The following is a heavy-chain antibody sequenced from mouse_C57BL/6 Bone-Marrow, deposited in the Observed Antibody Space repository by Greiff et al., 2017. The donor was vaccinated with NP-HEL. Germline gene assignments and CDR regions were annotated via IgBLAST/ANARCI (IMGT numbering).Heavy chain of an antibody. V-gene: IGHV10-1*01. J-gene: IGHJ4*01. CDR1: CPLFPPPS. CDR2: IISKINNYST. D-gene: IGHD1-1*01. CDR3: VRHEGPYYGSSYDAMDY. Sequence: LVESGGGLVQPQLSPQLSLSSSCPLFPPPSLPFFLPSPFHCFSFFSLIISKINNYSTYYAYSLKDRFTISRDDSESMLYLQMNNLKTEDTAMYYCVRHEGPYYGSSYDAMDYWGQGTSVTVSS.